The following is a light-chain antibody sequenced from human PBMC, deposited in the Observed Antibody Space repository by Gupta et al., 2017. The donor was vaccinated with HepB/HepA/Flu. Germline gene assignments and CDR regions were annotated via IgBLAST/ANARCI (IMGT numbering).Light chain of an antibody. CDR2: GQN. CDR1: SSNIGTSYD. Sequence: SVLTQPPSVSAPPGQRVTISCPGSSSNIGTSYDVHWYQQRPGTAPKLLMYGQNRPPSVPDRFSASKSGTSTSLAITGLQAEDEADYYCQSCDTSRSGVVFGGGTKLTVL. J-gene: IGLJ2*01. V-gene: IGLV1-40*01. CDR3: QSCDTSRSGVV.